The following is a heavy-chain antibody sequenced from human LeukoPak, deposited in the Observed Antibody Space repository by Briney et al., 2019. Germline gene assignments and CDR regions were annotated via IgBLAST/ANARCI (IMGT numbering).Heavy chain of an antibody. CDR1: GGTFSSYA. CDR2: IIPIFGTA. V-gene: IGHV1-69*13. Sequence: SVKVSCKASGGTFSSYAISWVRQAPGQGLEWMGGIIPIFGTANYARKFQGRVTITADESTSTAYMELSSLRSEDTAVYYCARDVRGSSWLPRRHYYYYGMDVWGQGTTVTVSS. J-gene: IGHJ6*02. D-gene: IGHD6-13*01. CDR3: ARDVRGSSWLPRRHYYYYGMDV.